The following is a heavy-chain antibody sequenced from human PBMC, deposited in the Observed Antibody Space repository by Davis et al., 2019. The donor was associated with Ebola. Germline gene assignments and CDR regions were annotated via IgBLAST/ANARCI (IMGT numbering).Heavy chain of an antibody. CDR1: GGSFSDHY. CDR2: INHSGST. J-gene: IGHJ5*02. Sequence: MPSETLSLTCAVYGGSFSDHYWSWIRQPPGKGLEWIGEINHSGSTNYNPSLKSRVTISVDTSKNQFSLKLSSVTAADTAVYYCARELVIRKGWFDPWGQGTLVTVSS. V-gene: IGHV4-34*01. CDR3: ARELVIRKGWFDP. D-gene: IGHD3-9*01.